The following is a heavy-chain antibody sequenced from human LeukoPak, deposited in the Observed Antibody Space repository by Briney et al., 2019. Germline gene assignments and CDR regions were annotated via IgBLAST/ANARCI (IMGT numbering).Heavy chain of an antibody. J-gene: IGHJ4*02. CDR2: ISSSSSTI. Sequence: GGSLRLSCAASGFTFSSYSMNWVRQAPGKGLEWVSYISSSSSTIYYADSVKGRFTISRDNAKNSLYLQMNSLRAEDTAVYYCASHTYDYLWGSYRPDYWGQGTLVTVSS. CDR1: GFTFSSYS. CDR3: ASHTYDYLWGSYRPDY. D-gene: IGHD3-16*02. V-gene: IGHV3-48*04.